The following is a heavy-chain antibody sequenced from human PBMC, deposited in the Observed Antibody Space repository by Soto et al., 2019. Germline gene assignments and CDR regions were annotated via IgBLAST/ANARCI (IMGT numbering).Heavy chain of an antibody. CDR3: ARKAESYGFDI. CDR2: IIPIFDAA. J-gene: IGHJ3*02. CDR1: GGTFSSYA. V-gene: IGHV1-69*01. Sequence: QVQLVQSGAEVKKPGSSVKVSCKASGGTFSSYAISWVRQAPGQGLEWMGGIIPIFDAANYAQNFRGRVTITADESTTTAYMELSDLRSEDTAMYYCARKAESYGFDIWGQGTLVTVSS. D-gene: IGHD3-10*01.